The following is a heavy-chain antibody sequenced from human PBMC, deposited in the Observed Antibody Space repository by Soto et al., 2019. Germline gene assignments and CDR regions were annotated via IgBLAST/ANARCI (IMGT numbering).Heavy chain of an antibody. D-gene: IGHD3-3*01. CDR3: AKASDFWSASAPVHTSYYFDY. V-gene: IGHV3-23*01. CDR2: ISGSGGST. CDR1: GFTFSSYA. J-gene: IGHJ4*02. Sequence: GGSLRLSCAASGFTFSSYAMSWVRQAPGKGLEWVSAISGSGGSTYYADSVKGRFTISRDNSKNTLYLQMNSLRAEDTAVYYCAKASDFWSASAPVHTSYYFDYWGQGTLVTVSS.